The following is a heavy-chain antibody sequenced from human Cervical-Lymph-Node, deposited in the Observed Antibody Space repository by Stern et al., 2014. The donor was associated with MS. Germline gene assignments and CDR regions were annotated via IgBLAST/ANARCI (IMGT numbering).Heavy chain of an antibody. J-gene: IGHJ6*02. CDR1: GGSVSSGSSY. V-gene: IGHV4-61*01. CDR2: IYYSGST. Sequence: QVQLQESGPGLVKPSETLSLTCTVSGGSVSSGSSYWSWIRQPPVKGLGWIGYIYYSGSTNYTPSLKSRVTISVDTSKNQFSLKLSSVTAADTAVYYCARARTTVLRFLEWLPYGMDVWGQGTTVTVSS. CDR3: ARARTTVLRFLEWLPYGMDV. D-gene: IGHD3-3*01.